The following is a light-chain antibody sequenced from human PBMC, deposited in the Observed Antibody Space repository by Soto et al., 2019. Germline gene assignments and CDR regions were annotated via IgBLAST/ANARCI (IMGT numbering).Light chain of an antibody. V-gene: IGKV3-11*01. CDR1: QSVSNH. J-gene: IGKJ3*01. CDR3: QQRNSWPPLFT. Sequence: EIVLTQSPATLSLSPGERATLSCRASQSVSNHLAWYQQKPGQAPRLLIYDASKRATGIPARVSGSGSGTDFTLTISSLEPEDFAVYYCQQRNSWPPLFTFGPGTKVDIK. CDR2: DAS.